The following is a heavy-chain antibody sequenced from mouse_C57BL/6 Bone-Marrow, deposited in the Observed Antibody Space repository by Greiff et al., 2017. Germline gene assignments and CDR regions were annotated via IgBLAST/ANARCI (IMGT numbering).Heavy chain of an antibody. Sequence: EVQLQQPGAELVRPGASVKLSCTASGFNIKDDYIHWVKQRPEQGLEWIGWSDPEIVDTEYASKFQGKATITSATSFNTAYLQLSSLTSEDAAVEYCSSVDGNYCDFWGQGTPLAVAS. CDR3: SSVDGNYCDF. CDR1: GFNIKDDY. D-gene: IGHD2-3*01. J-gene: IGHJ2*01. CDR2: SDPEIVDT. V-gene: IGHV14-4*01.